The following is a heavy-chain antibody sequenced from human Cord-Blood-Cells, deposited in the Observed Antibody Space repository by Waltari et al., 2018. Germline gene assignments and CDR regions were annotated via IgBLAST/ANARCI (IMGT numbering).Heavy chain of an antibody. CDR2: INHSGST. CDR3: ARGTWYYDFWSGYLNWFDP. J-gene: IGHJ5*02. Sequence: QVQLQQWGAGLLKPSETLSLTCAVHGGSFRGYYWSWIRQPPGKGLEWIGEINHSGSTNYNPSLKSRVTISVDTSKNQFSLKLSSVTAADTAVYYCARGTWYYDFWSGYLNWFDPWGQGTLVTVSS. CDR1: GGSFRGYY. V-gene: IGHV4-34*01. D-gene: IGHD3-3*01.